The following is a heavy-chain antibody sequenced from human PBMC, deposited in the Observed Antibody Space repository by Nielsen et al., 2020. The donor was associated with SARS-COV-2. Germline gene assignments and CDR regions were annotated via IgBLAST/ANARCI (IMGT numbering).Heavy chain of an antibody. CDR2: IYPGDSDT. V-gene: IGHV5-51*01. D-gene: IGHD3-22*01. J-gene: IGHJ6*02. Sequence: GGSLRLSCKGSGYSFPTYWIGWVRQMPGKGLEWMGIIYPGDSDTRYSPSFQGQVTISADKSISTAYLQWSSLKASDTAMYYCARCSARDSLPMDVWGQGTTVTVSS. CDR1: GYSFPTYW. CDR3: ARCSARDSLPMDV.